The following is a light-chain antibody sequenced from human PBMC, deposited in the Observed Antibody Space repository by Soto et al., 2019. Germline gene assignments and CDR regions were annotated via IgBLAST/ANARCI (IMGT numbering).Light chain of an antibody. CDR1: SSNIGAGYD. CDR2: GNS. V-gene: IGLV1-40*01. Sequence: QAVVTQPPSVSGAPGQRVTISCTGSSSNIGAGYDVKWYQQLPGTAPKLLIYGNSHRPSGVPDRFSGSKSGTSASLAITGLQAEDEADYYCQSYDSSLSGWVFGGGTQLTVL. CDR3: QSYDSSLSGWV. J-gene: IGLJ3*02.